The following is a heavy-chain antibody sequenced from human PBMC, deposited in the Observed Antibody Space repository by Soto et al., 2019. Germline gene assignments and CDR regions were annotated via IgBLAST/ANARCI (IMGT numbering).Heavy chain of an antibody. V-gene: IGHV1-18*01. J-gene: IGHJ5*02. D-gene: IGHD1-26*01. Sequence: QVQLVQSGAEVKKPGASVKVSCKASGYTFTSYGISWVRQAPGQGLEWMGRISAYNGNTNYAQKLQGRVTMTTDTSTSTAYKALRSLRSDDTAVYYCARVVGALGHWFDPWGQGTLVTVSS. CDR1: GYTFTSYG. CDR2: ISAYNGNT. CDR3: ARVVGALGHWFDP.